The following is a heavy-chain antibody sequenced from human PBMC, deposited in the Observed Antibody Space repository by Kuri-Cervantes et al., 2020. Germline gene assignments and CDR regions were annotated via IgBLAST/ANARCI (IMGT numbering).Heavy chain of an antibody. CDR2: ISWNSGSI. V-gene: IGHV3-9*01. Sequence: GGSLRLSCAASGFTFDDYAMHWVRQAPGKGLEWVSGISWNSGSIGYADSVEGRFTISRDNAKNTLDLQMNSLRAEDTAVYYCASFKVSIEEDYQYYYGMDVWGQGTTVTVSS. J-gene: IGHJ6*02. D-gene: IGHD2-21*01. CDR1: GFTFDDYA. CDR3: ASFKVSIEEDYQYYYGMDV.